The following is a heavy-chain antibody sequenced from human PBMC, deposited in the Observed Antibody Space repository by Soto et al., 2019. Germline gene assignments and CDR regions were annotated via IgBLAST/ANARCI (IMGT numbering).Heavy chain of an antibody. Sequence: GGSLRLSCAASGFIFSGSDIHWVRQASGKGLEWVGRIRSRANNFATSSAASVKGRFTFSRDDSKNTAYLQMNTLKPEDTAVYYCARGQGAAIGDYYYHGMDVWGQGTTVTVSS. CDR1: GFIFSGSD. J-gene: IGHJ6*02. CDR2: IRSRANNFAT. CDR3: ARGQGAAIGDYYYHGMDV. V-gene: IGHV3-73*01. D-gene: IGHD2-2*02.